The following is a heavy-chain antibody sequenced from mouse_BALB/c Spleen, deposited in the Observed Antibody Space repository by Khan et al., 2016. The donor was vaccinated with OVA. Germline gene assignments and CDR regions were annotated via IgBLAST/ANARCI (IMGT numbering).Heavy chain of an antibody. CDR3: TRNDYYGSSHRYFDV. CDR2: INPSNGGT. CDR1: GYTFTRYY. D-gene: IGHD1-1*01. J-gene: IGHJ1*01. V-gene: IGHV1-53*01. Sequence: QVQLQQSGTELVKPGASVKLSCKTSGYTFTRYYMYWVKQRPGQGLEWIGEINPSNGGTNFNETFKSKATLTVDKLSSTAYMQLSSLTSEDSAVYYCTRNDYYGSSHRYFDVWGAGTTVTVSS.